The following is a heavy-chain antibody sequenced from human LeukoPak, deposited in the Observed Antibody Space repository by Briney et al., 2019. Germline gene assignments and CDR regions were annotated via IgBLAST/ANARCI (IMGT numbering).Heavy chain of an antibody. CDR3: ARDPAGSWAENDAFDI. CDR2: ISSSGGST. CDR1: GFTFGDYI. D-gene: IGHD6-13*01. J-gene: IGHJ3*02. V-gene: IGHV3-23*01. Sequence: GGSLRLSCTASGFTFGDYIMSWFRQAPGKGLEWVSGISSSGGSTDYADSVKGRFTISRDNSKNTLYLQMNSLRAEDTAVYYCARDPAGSWAENDAFDIWGQGTMVTVSS.